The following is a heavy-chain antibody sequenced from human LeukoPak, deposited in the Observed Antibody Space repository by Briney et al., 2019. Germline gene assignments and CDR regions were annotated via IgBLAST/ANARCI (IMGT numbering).Heavy chain of an antibody. Sequence: SETLSLTCGVYGGSFSGHYWTWIRQPPGKGLEWIGEINHGGSTTYNPSLKSRVTMSVDTSKNQFSLKLTSMTAADTAIYYCARQVTAAAGTNWFDPWGQGTLVTVSS. CDR1: GGSFSGHY. V-gene: IGHV4-34*01. CDR3: ARQVTAAAGTNWFDP. D-gene: IGHD6-13*01. CDR2: INHGGST. J-gene: IGHJ5*02.